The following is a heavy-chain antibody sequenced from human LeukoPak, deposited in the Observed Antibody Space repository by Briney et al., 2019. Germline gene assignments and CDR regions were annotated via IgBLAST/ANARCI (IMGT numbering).Heavy chain of an antibody. V-gene: IGHV4-59*01. D-gene: IGHD3-22*01. Sequence: SETLSLTCRVSGASISGYYWSWIRQPPGKGLEWIGYIYYSGSTNYNPSLKSRVTISVDTSKNQFSLKLSSVTAADTAVYYCARDLYYDSRGFDYWGQGTLVTVSS. CDR1: GASISGYY. J-gene: IGHJ4*02. CDR2: IYYSGST. CDR3: ARDLYYDSRGFDY.